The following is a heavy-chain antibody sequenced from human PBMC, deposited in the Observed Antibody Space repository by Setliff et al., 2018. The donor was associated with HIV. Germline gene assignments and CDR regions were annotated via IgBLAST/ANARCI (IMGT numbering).Heavy chain of an antibody. CDR2: INPNSGGT. CDR1: GYTFTNYY. V-gene: IGHV1-2*02. CDR3: AKQGYSDSLYAFDV. Sequence: GASVKVSCKASGYTFTNYYMHWVRQAPGQGLEWMGWINPNSGGTNYAQKFQGRVTMTRDTSISTAYMALTGLTSDDTAVYYCAKQGYSDSLYAFDVWGQGTMVTVSS. J-gene: IGHJ3*01. D-gene: IGHD1-26*01.